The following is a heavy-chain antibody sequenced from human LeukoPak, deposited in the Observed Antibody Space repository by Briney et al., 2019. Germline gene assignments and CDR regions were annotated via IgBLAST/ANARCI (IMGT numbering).Heavy chain of an antibody. D-gene: IGHD4-23*01. CDR1: GFTFSSYW. Sequence: GGSLRLSCAASGFTFSSYWMHWVRQAPGKGLVWVSRINSDGSSTNYADSVKGRFTISRDNAKNTLYLQMNSLRAEDTAVYYCASGPPMTYVSRWRWLDYWGPGNPGHRLL. V-gene: IGHV3-74*01. CDR2: INSDGSST. CDR3: ASGPPMTYVSRWRWLDY. J-gene: IGHJ4*02.